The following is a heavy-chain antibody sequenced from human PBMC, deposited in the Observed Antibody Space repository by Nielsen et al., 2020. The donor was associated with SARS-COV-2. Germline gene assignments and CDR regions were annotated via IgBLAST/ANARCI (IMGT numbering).Heavy chain of an antibody. CDR1: GYSFSTYW. CDR3: ARRSIGDTNWLDP. CDR2: AYPDDSDT. D-gene: IGHD3-16*01. Sequence: GESLKISCKGSGYSFSTYWIVWVRQMPGKGLEWMGMAYPDDSDTRYSPSFQGQVTISVDKSIRTAFLQWNSLKASDTAMYYCARRSIGDTNWLDPWGQGTLVTVSS. J-gene: IGHJ5*02. V-gene: IGHV5-51*01.